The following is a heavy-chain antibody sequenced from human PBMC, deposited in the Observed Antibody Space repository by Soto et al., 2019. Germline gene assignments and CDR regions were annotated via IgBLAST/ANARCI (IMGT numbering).Heavy chain of an antibody. CDR2: IYPGDSDT. CDR3: ARRGSGGSPLEDFYYGMDV. V-gene: IGHV5-51*01. J-gene: IGHJ6*02. Sequence: GESLKISCKGSGYSFTSYWIGWVRQMPGKGLEWMGIIYPGDSDTRYSPSFQGQVTISADKSISTAYLQWSSLKASDTAMYYCARRGSGGSPLEDFYYGMDVWGQGTTVTVSS. D-gene: IGHD2-15*01. CDR1: GYSFTSYW.